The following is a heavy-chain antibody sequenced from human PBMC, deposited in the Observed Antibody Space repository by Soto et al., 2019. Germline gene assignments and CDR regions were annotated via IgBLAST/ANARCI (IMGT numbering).Heavy chain of an antibody. V-gene: IGHV1-8*01. CDR1: GYTFTSYD. CDR3: ARRAPPMDV. Sequence: ASVKVSCKASGYTFTSYDINWVRQAIGQGLEWMGWMNPNSGNTGYAQKLQGRVTMTTDTSTSTAYMELRSLRSDDTAVYYCARRAPPMDVWGQGTTVTVSS. CDR2: MNPNSGNT. J-gene: IGHJ6*02.